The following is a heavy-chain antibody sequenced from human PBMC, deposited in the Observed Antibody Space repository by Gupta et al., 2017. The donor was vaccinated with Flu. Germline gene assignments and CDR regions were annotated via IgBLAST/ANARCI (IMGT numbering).Heavy chain of an antibody. Sequence: RGRVRQPAGKGLEWIGRIFGSGKTDYNPSLKSRITMSVDISKSQISLRLRSVTAADTAVYFCARGVSRDFDYWGQGTLVPVSS. CDR2: IFGSGKT. J-gene: IGHJ4*01. V-gene: IGHV4-4*07. CDR3: ARGVSRDFDY.